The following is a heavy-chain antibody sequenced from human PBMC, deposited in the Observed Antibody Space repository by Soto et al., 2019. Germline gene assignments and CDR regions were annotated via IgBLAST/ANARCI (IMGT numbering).Heavy chain of an antibody. Sequence: SETLSLTCTVSGGSISSSSYYWGWIRQPPGKGLEWIGTIYYSGSTYYNPSLKSPVTISVDTSKNQFSLKLSSVTAADTAVYYCARVDHLYCSSTSCTNWFDPWGQGTLVTVSS. CDR2: IYYSGST. J-gene: IGHJ5*02. CDR1: GGSISSSSYY. D-gene: IGHD2-2*01. CDR3: ARVDHLYCSSTSCTNWFDP. V-gene: IGHV4-39*01.